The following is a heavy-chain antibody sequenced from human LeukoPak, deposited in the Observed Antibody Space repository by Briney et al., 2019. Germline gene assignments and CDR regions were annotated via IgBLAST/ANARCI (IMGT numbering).Heavy chain of an antibody. CDR3: ASSLITGTTSIDY. J-gene: IGHJ4*02. D-gene: IGHD1-7*01. CDR2: IYYSGST. V-gene: IGHV4-59*01. CDR1: GSSISSYH. Sequence: PSETLSLTWTVAGSSISSYHRSWIRQPPWKGLEWIGYIYYSGSTNYNPSLKSRVTISVDTSKNQFSLKLSSVTAADTAVYYCASSLITGTTSIDYWGQGILVTVSS.